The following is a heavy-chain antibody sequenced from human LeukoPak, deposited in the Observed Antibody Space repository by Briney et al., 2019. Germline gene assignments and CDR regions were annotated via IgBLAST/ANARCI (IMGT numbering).Heavy chain of an antibody. Sequence: PGGSLRLSCAASGFTFSSYWMSWVRQAPGKGLEWVANIKQDGSEKYYVDSVKGRSTISRDNAKNSLYLQMNSLRAEDTAVYYCARDSGYSGYDPSDYWGQGTLVTVSS. CDR3: ARDSGYSGYDPSDY. D-gene: IGHD5-12*01. V-gene: IGHV3-7*01. CDR1: GFTFSSYW. J-gene: IGHJ4*02. CDR2: IKQDGSEK.